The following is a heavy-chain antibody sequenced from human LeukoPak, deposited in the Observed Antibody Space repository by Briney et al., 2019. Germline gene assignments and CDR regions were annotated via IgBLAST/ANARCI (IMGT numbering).Heavy chain of an antibody. V-gene: IGHV1-2*02. J-gene: IGHJ4*02. Sequence: GASVKVSCKASGYTFTGYYMHWVRQAAGQGLEWMGWINPNSGGTNYAQKFQGRVTMTRDTSISTAYMELSRLRSDDTAVYYCARASAGYSSSWYVGWGQGTLVTVSS. CDR3: ARASAGYSSSWYVG. CDR1: GYTFTGYY. D-gene: IGHD6-13*01. CDR2: INPNSGGT.